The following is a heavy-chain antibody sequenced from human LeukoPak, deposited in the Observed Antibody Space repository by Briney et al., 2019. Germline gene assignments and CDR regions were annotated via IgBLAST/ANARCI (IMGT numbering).Heavy chain of an antibody. D-gene: IGHD3-22*01. CDR2: ISSSSSTI. CDR1: GFTFSSYS. Sequence: PGGSLRLSCAASGFTFSSYSMNWVRQAPGKGLEWVSYISSSSSTIYYADSVKGRFTISRDNAKNSLYLQMNSLRAEDTAVYYCAKRSRDSSGYFDYWGQGSLVTVSS. CDR3: AKRSRDSSGYFDY. V-gene: IGHV3-48*01. J-gene: IGHJ4*02.